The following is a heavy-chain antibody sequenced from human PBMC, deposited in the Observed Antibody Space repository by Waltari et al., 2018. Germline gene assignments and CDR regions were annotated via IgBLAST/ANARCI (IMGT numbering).Heavy chain of an antibody. D-gene: IGHD5-12*01. CDR2: LNKDGSEK. CDR3: ARLRGGYDFDY. CDR1: GFTFSSYW. J-gene: IGHJ4*02. Sequence: EVQLVESGGGLVQPGGSLRLSCAASGFTFSSYWMSWVRQAPGKGLEGVATLNKDGSEKYYGDSGKGRFTISRDNAKNSLYRQMNSLRAGDTAVYYCARLRGGYDFDYWGQGTLVTVSS. V-gene: IGHV3-7*03.